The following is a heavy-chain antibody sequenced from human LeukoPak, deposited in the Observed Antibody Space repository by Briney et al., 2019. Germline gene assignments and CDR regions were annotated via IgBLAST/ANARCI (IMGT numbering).Heavy chain of an antibody. V-gene: IGHV3-7*03. CDR3: AGGQIYGDYGC. Sequence: PGGSLRLSCAASGFTFSSYWMSWVRPAPGKGLEWVANIKQDGSEKYYVDSVKGRFTISRDNAKNSPYLQMNSLRAEDTAFYYCAGGQIYGDYGCWGQGTLVTVSS. CDR1: GFTFSSYW. J-gene: IGHJ4*02. D-gene: IGHD4-17*01. CDR2: IKQDGSEK.